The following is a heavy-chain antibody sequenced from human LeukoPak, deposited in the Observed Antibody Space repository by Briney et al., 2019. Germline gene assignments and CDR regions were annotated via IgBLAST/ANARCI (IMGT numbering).Heavy chain of an antibody. Sequence: SETLSLTCTVSRGSISSYFWSWIRQPPGKGLEWIGYTYYSGSTNYNPSLKSRVTISVDTSKNQFSLKLSSVTAADTAVYYCARVFPSAMVRGVDVGWFDPWGQGTLVTVSS. CDR3: ARVFPSAMVRGVDVGWFDP. CDR1: RGSISSYF. J-gene: IGHJ5*02. CDR2: TYYSGST. D-gene: IGHD3-10*01. V-gene: IGHV4-59*01.